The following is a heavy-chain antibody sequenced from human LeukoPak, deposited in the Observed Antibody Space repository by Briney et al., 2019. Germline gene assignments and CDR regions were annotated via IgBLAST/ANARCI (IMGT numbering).Heavy chain of an antibody. V-gene: IGHV4-30-4*08. Sequence: SWVRQPPGKGLEWIGYIYYSGSTYYNPSLKSRVTISVDTSKNQLSLKLTSVTAADTAVYYCARPYYYDSRIDPWGQGTLVTVSS. J-gene: IGHJ5*02. D-gene: IGHD3-22*01. CDR3: ARPYYYDSRIDP. CDR2: IYYSGST.